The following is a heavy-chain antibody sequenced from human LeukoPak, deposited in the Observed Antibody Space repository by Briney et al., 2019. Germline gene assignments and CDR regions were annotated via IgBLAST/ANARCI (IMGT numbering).Heavy chain of an antibody. CDR1: GGSISSGDYC. J-gene: IGHJ5*02. CDR2: IYYSGST. Sequence: SETLSLTCTVSGGSISSGDYCWSWIRQPPGKGLEWIGYIYYSGSTYYNPSLKSRVTISVDTSKNQFSLKLSSVTAADTAVYYCARDGGRYCSSTSCPGPSHWFDPWGQGTLVTVSS. V-gene: IGHV4-30-4*08. D-gene: IGHD2-2*01. CDR3: ARDGGRYCSSTSCPGPSHWFDP.